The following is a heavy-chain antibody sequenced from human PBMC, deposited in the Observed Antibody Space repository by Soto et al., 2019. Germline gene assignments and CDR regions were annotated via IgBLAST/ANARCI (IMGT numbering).Heavy chain of an antibody. J-gene: IGHJ3*02. CDR3: ARELAGTTSFDI. CDR1: GFIFSSYW. D-gene: IGHD1-7*01. CDR2: IKQDGSEK. V-gene: IGHV3-7*01. Sequence: PGGSLRLSCAASGFIFSSYWMSWVRQAPGKGLEWVANIKQDGSEKYYVDSVKGRLTVSRDNAKNSLYLQMNSLRAEDTAVYYCARELAGTTSFDIWGKGTMVTVSS.